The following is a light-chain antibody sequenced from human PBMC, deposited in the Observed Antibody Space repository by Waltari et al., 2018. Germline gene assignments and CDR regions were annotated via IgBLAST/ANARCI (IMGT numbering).Light chain of an antibody. CDR2: FKSDSDK. CDR1: SGINLGPFW. Sequence: QAVLTQPSSLSASPGASASLTCTLRSGINLGPFWIHWYQQKPGIPPHFLLRFKSDSDKQQGSGVPSRFSGSKDASANAGILLISGLQSEDEADYYCMIWHSSAVVFGGGTKLTVL. CDR3: MIWHSSAVV. V-gene: IGLV5-45*03. J-gene: IGLJ2*01.